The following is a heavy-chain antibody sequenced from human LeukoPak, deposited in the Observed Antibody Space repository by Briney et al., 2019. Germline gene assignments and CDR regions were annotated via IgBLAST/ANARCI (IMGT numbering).Heavy chain of an antibody. J-gene: IGHJ6*02. D-gene: IGHD3-10*01. Sequence: SETLSLTCTVSGGSISSGGYYWSWIRQHPGKGLEWIGYIYYSGSTYYNPSLKSRVTISVDTSKNQFSLKLSSVTAADTAVYYCARDSVTMVRGVIKIHYYYGMDVWGQGTTVTVSS. CDR1: GGSISSGGYY. CDR2: IYYSGST. CDR3: ARDSVTMVRGVIKIHYYYGMDV. V-gene: IGHV4-31*03.